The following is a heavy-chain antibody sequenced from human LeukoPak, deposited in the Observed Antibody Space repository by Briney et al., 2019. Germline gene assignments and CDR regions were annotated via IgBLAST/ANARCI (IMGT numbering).Heavy chain of an antibody. V-gene: IGHV3-74*01. D-gene: IGHD4-11*01. CDR3: AKVGLTVTTILDYFDY. J-gene: IGHJ4*02. CDR1: GFTFSSYW. Sequence: PGGSLRLSCAASGFTFSSYWMHWVRQVPGKGLVWVSLIHSDGSTIIYADSVKGRFTISRDNSKNTLYLQMSSLRAEDTAVYYCAKVGLTVTTILDYFDYWGQGTLVTVSS. CDR2: IHSDGSTI.